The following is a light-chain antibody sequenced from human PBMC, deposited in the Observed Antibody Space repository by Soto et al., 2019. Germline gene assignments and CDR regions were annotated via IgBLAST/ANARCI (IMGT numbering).Light chain of an antibody. Sequence: QSVLTQPPSVTGAPGQRVTISCTGNNSNIGAGSGVNWYQRFPDKAPKLMIYNVYDRPSGISYRFSGSKSGNTASLTISGLQGEDEADYYCSAYTVSRTYVFGTGTKVTVL. CDR3: SAYTVSRTYV. CDR2: NVY. CDR1: NSNIGAGSG. J-gene: IGLJ1*01. V-gene: IGLV1-40*01.